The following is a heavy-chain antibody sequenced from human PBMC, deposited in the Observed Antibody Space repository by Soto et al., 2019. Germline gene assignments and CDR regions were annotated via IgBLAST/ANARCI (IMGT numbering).Heavy chain of an antibody. Sequence: EVQLLESGGGLVQPGGSLRLSCAASGFTFTNYAMTWVRQAPGKGLEWVSISSGSGSGGSTNYADSVKGRFTISRVNSKNTLYLQMNSLRVEDTAVYYCAKDRDDYRNYVFDYWGQGTLVTVSS. V-gene: IGHV3-23*01. D-gene: IGHD4-4*01. CDR2: SSGSGSGGST. J-gene: IGHJ4*02. CDR3: AKDRDDYRNYVFDY. CDR1: GFTFTNYA.